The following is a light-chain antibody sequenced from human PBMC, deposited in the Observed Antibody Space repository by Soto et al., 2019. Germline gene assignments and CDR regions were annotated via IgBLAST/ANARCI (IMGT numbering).Light chain of an antibody. CDR3: QTYDTSLTAWV. Sequence: QSVLTQPPSVSGAPGQRVTISCTGSSSNIGAGYDVYWYQQLPGTAPKLLIYGNSNRPSGVPERFSGSKSATSASLAITGLQAEDEADYYCQTYDTSLTAWVFGGGTKLTVL. CDR1: SSNIGAGYD. V-gene: IGLV1-40*01. CDR2: GNS. J-gene: IGLJ3*02.